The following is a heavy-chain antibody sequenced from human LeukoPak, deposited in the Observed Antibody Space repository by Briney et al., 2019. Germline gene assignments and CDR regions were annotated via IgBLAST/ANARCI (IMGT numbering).Heavy chain of an antibody. J-gene: IGHJ4*02. CDR2: INHSGTT. V-gene: IGHV4-34*01. D-gene: IGHD2-15*01. CDR3: ARGRVLAGRPLGY. Sequence: SSETLSLTCAVYGGPFSGYYWSWIRRPPGKGLEWIGEINHSGTTNYNASLKSRVTISVDTSKNQFSLKLNSVTAADTAVYYCARGRVLAGRPLGYWGQGTLVTVSS. CDR1: GGPFSGYY.